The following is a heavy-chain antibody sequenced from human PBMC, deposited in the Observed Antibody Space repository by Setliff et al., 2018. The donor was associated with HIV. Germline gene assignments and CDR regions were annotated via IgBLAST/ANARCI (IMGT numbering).Heavy chain of an antibody. D-gene: IGHD1-7*01. CDR3: ARVSSVIELQGGDYFDS. V-gene: IGHV4-39*07. Sequence: SETLSLTCTVSGDSISSSRSFWGWIRQSPGKGLEWIGSIYFSGSVFYNPSLNSRVIISIDTSRNQFSLKLSSVTGADTAVYYCARVSSVIELQGGDYFDSWGQGLRVTV. CDR2: IYFSGSV. J-gene: IGHJ4*02. CDR1: GDSISSSRSF.